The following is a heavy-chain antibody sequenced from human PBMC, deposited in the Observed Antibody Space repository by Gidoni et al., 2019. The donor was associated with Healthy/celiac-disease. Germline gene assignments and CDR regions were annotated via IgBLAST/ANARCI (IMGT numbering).Heavy chain of an antibody. CDR3: VKDRGDIVVVPAARAGTFDY. CDR1: VFTFSNYA. D-gene: IGHD2-2*01. Sequence: EVQLVESGGGLVKPGGSLRLSCSATVFTFSNYAMHWVSQAPGKGLEYFSAISSHGGSTYYADSVKGRFTISRDNSKKTLYLQMSSLRAADTAVYYCVKDRGDIVVVPAARAGTFDYWGQGILVTVSS. V-gene: IGHV3-64D*06. J-gene: IGHJ4*02. CDR2: ISSHGGST.